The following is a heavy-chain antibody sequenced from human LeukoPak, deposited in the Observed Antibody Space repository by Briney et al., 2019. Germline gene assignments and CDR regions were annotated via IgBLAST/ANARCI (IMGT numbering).Heavy chain of an antibody. Sequence: ASVKVSCKASGYTFTSYGISWVRQAPGQGLEWMGWISAYNGNTNYAQKLQGRVTMTTDTSTSTACMELRSLRSDDTAVYYCARDGSGYCSSTSCYTTYYGMDVWGQGTTVTVSS. CDR1: GYTFTSYG. D-gene: IGHD2-2*02. CDR3: ARDGSGYCSSTSCYTTYYGMDV. V-gene: IGHV1-18*01. J-gene: IGHJ6*02. CDR2: ISAYNGNT.